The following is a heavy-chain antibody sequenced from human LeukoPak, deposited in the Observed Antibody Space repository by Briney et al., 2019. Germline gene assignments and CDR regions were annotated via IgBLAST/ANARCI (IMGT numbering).Heavy chain of an antibody. J-gene: IGHJ4*02. V-gene: IGHV1-8*01. Sequence: ASVNVSCTASGYTFTSYDINWVRQATGQGLEWMGWMNPNSGNTGYAQKFQGRVTMTRNTSISTAYMELSSLRSEDTAVYYCARVLFPRIAAAGDWGQETLVTVSS. CDR1: GYTFTSYD. CDR2: MNPNSGNT. CDR3: ARVLFPRIAAAGD. D-gene: IGHD6-13*01.